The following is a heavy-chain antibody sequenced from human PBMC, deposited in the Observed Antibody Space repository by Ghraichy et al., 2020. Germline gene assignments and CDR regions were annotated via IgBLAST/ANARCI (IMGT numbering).Heavy chain of an antibody. CDR3: AKARGSGSHTQYYFDY. CDR1: GFNFNTYA. D-gene: IGHD3-10*01. CDR2: LGGSGRTP. Sequence: GGSLRLSCAASGFNFNTYAMTWVRQAPGKGLEWVSSLGGSGRTPYYADSVKGRFTISRDNSKNTLYLQLSSLRAEDTAVYYCAKARGSGSHTQYYFDYWGQGTLVTVSS. J-gene: IGHJ4*02. V-gene: IGHV3-23*01.